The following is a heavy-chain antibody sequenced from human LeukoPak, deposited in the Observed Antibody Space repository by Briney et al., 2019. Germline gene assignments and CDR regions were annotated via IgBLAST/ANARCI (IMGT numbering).Heavy chain of an antibody. Sequence: GRSLRLSCAASGFTFSSYAMHWVRQAPGKGLEWVAVISYDGSNKYYADSVKGRFTISRDNSKNTLYLQMNSLRAEDTAVYYCTRGPERTGVGTRYYYDMDVWGQGTTVTVSS. D-gene: IGHD2-8*01. J-gene: IGHJ6*02. CDR1: GFTFSSYA. CDR2: ISYDGSNK. CDR3: TRGPERTGVGTRYYYDMDV. V-gene: IGHV3-30-3*01.